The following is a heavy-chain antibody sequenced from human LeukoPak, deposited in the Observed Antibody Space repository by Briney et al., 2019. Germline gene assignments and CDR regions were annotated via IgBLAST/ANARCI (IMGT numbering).Heavy chain of an antibody. Sequence: GASVKVSCKASGYTFTSYDINWVRQATGQGLEWMGWMNPNSGNTGYAQKFQGRVTMTRNTSISTAYMELSSLRSEDTAVYYCARVGLSVQLPDYWGQGTLVTVSS. CDR2: MNPNSGNT. J-gene: IGHJ4*02. CDR1: GYTFTSYD. D-gene: IGHD5-18*01. CDR3: ARVGLSVQLPDY. V-gene: IGHV1-8*01.